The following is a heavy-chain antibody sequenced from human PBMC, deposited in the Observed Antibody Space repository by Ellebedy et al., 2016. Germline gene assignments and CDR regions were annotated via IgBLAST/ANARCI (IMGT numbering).Heavy chain of an antibody. V-gene: IGHV4-39*07. J-gene: IGHJ3*02. CDR1: GGSISSGDYY. Sequence: SETLSLXCTVSGGSISSGDYYWSWIRQPPGKGLEWIGEIYHSGSTNYNPSLKSRVTISVDKSKNQFSLKLSSVTAADTAVYYCALMRRLRFAVDAFDIWGQGTMVTVSS. CDR3: ALMRRLRFAVDAFDI. CDR2: IYHSGST. D-gene: IGHD5-12*01.